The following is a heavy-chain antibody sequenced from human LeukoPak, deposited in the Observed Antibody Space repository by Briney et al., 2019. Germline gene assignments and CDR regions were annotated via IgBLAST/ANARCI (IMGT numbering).Heavy chain of an antibody. CDR1: GGTFSSYA. Sequence: ASVKVSCKASGGTFSSYAISWVRQAPGQGLEWMGGIIPIFGTANYAQKFQGRVTITADKSTSTAYMELSSLRSEDTAVYYCARVLRYFDWYAYWGQGTLVTVSS. V-gene: IGHV1-69*06. CDR2: IIPIFGTA. CDR3: ARVLRYFDWYAY. J-gene: IGHJ4*02. D-gene: IGHD3-9*01.